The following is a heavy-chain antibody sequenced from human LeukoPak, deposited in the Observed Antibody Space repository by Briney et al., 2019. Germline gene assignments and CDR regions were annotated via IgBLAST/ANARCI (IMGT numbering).Heavy chain of an antibody. CDR1: GFTFSSYW. D-gene: IGHD3-22*01. CDR3: ARDPRTYYYDSSGFDY. CDR2: ISSDGSST. Sequence: GGSLRLSCAASGFTFSSYWMHWVRQAPGKGLVWVSRISSDGSSTSYADSVKGRFTISRDNAKNTLYLQMNSLRAEDTAVYYCARDPRTYYYDSSGFDYWGQGTLVTVSS. J-gene: IGHJ4*02. V-gene: IGHV3-74*01.